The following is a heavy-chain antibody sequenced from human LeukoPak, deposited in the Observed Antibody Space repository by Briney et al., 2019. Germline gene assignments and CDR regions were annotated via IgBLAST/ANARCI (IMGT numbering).Heavy chain of an antibody. CDR1: GYTFTNYG. CDR3: AREDSGWYVDY. Sequence: GASVMVSCKASGYTFTNYGISWVRQAPGQGLEWMSWISANNGEIRYAQNFQDRVTMTTDTSTTTAYMELSRLRSDDTAVYYCAREDSGWYVDYWGQGTLVTVSS. CDR2: ISANNGEI. J-gene: IGHJ4*02. D-gene: IGHD6-19*01. V-gene: IGHV1-18*04.